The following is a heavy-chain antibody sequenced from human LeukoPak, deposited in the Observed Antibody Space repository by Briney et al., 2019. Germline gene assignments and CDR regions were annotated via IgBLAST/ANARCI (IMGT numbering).Heavy chain of an antibody. J-gene: IGHJ3*01. D-gene: IGHD6-19*01. CDR3: ARVLVSSGWYYAFDV. V-gene: IGHV1-18*01. Sequence: GASVKVSCKASGYTFTSYGISWVRQAPGQGLEWMGWISAYNGNTNYAQKLQGRVTMTTDTSTSTAYMELRSLRSDDTAVYYCARVLVSSGWYYAFDVWGQGTMVTVSS. CDR1: GYTFTSYG. CDR2: ISAYNGNT.